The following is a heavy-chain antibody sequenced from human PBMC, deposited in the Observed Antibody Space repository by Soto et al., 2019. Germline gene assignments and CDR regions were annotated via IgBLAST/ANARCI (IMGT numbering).Heavy chain of an antibody. V-gene: IGHV3-30-3*01. CDR1: GFTFSSYA. J-gene: IGHJ6*02. CDR2: ISYDGSNK. CDR3: ARGMYYDFRSGYSPGEYYYYGMDV. Sequence: QVQLVESGGGVVQPGRSLRLSCAASGFTFSSYAMHWVRQAPGKGLEWVAVISYDGSNKYYADSVKGRFTISRDNSKNTLYLQMNSRRAEDTAVYYCARGMYYDFRSGYSPGEYYYYGMDVWGQGTTVTVSS. D-gene: IGHD3-3*01.